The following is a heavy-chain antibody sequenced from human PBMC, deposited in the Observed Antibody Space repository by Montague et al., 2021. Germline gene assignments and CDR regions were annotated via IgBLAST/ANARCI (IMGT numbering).Heavy chain of an antibody. Sequence: SETLSLTCSVSGGSITGYYWNWIRQSPGKGLEWIGYVYYSGTTDYNPSLKSRVTVSVDASKNQFSLKLTSVTPADTAMYYCARGHGEYRVVSGITMKLDVWGKGTTVVVSP. CDR1: GGSITGYY. J-gene: IGHJ6*04. CDR2: VYYSGTT. CDR3: ARGHGEYRVVSGITMKLDV. V-gene: IGHV4-59*01. D-gene: IGHD3-10*01.